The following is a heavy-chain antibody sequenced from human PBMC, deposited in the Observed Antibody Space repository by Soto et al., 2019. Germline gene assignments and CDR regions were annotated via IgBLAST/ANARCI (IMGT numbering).Heavy chain of an antibody. CDR2: ISYDGSNK. CDR1: GFTFSTYA. D-gene: IGHD5-18*01. V-gene: IGHV3-30-3*01. J-gene: IGHJ4*01. CDR3: ARSEDTAMTYYYFDY. Sequence: QVQLVESGGGVVQPGRSLRLSCAASGFTFSTYAIHWVRQAPGKGLEWVAVISYDGSNKYYADSVKGRFTISRDNSKNALYLQMNSLSAGDAAVYYCARSEDTAMTYYYFDYWGQGTLVTVSS.